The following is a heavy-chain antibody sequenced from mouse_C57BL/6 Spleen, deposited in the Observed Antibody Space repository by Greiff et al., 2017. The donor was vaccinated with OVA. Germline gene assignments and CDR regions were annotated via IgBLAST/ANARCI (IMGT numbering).Heavy chain of an antibody. V-gene: IGHV5-4*01. J-gene: IGHJ2*01. CDR2: ISDGGSYT. CDR3: ARVGDYYGSSFLDY. CDR1: GFTFSSYA. Sequence: DVQLVESGGGLVKPGGSLKLSCAASGFTFSSYAMSWVRQTPEKRLEWVATISDGGSYTYYPDNVKGRFTISRDNAKNNLYLQMSHLKSEDTAMYYCARVGDYYGSSFLDYWGQGTTLTVSS. D-gene: IGHD1-1*01.